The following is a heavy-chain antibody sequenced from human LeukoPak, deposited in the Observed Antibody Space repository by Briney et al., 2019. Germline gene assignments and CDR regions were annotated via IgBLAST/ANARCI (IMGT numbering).Heavy chain of an antibody. CDR2: IYYSGRT. V-gene: IGHV4-31*03. J-gene: IGHJ4*02. D-gene: IGHD5-24*01. Sequence: SETLSLTCTVSGGSISSGGYYWSWIRQHPGKGLEWIGYIYYSGRTYYNPSLKSRVTISVDTSKNQFSLKLSSVTAADTAVYYCARGEAMVATTFDYWGQGTLVTVSS. CDR3: ARGEAMVATTFDY. CDR1: GGSISSGGYY.